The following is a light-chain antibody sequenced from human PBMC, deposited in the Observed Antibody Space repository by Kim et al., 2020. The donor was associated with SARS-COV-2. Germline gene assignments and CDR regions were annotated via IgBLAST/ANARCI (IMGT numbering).Light chain of an antibody. V-gene: IGKV3-15*01. CDR3: KQDEDWART. CDR2: GAL. CDR1: QSISLS. Sequence: EIVMTQSPATLSVSPGERATLSCRASQSISLSLAWYQQKPGQAPRLLIYGALSRATGIPARFNGSVSGTEFTLTISSLQSEDFAVYHWKQDEDWARTCGQGRGVEI. J-gene: IGKJ1*01.